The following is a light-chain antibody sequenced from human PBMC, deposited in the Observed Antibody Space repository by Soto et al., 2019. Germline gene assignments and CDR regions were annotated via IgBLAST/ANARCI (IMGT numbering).Light chain of an antibody. CDR1: SSDVGGYNY. CDR2: DVS. V-gene: IGLV2-14*01. J-gene: IGLJ2*01. CDR3: SSYTSSSTRL. Sequence: QSALTQPASVSGSPGQSITISCTGTSSDVGGYNYVSWYQQHPGKAPKLMIYDVSNRPSGVSNRFSGSKSGNTASLTISGLQAEDEADYYCSSYTSSSTRLFGGGPKVTVL.